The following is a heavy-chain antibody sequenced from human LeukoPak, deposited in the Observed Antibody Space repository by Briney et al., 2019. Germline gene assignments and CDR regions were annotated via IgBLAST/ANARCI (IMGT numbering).Heavy chain of an antibody. D-gene: IGHD4-23*01. Sequence: PGGSLGLSCAASGFTFKSYWMHWVRQAPGKGLVWVSLINSDGSTTKYADSVKGRFTISRDNSKNTLYLQMNSLRAEDTAVYYCARAFTVVANFDYWGQGTLVTVSS. CDR1: GFTFKSYW. V-gene: IGHV3-74*03. CDR3: ARAFTVVANFDY. CDR2: INSDGSTT. J-gene: IGHJ4*02.